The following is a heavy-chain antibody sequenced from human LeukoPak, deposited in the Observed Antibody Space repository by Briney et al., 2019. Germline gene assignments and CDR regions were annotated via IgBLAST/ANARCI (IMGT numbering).Heavy chain of an antibody. Sequence: GGALRLSCAASGFTFSSYSMNWVRQAPGKGLEWVSSISSYIDYADSVKGRFTISRDNAKNSLYLQMNSLRAEDTAVYYCARAYDFWSGYYLDYWGQGTLVT. CDR2: ISSYI. CDR1: GFTFSSYS. CDR3: ARAYDFWSGYYLDY. V-gene: IGHV3-21*01. J-gene: IGHJ4*02. D-gene: IGHD3-3*01.